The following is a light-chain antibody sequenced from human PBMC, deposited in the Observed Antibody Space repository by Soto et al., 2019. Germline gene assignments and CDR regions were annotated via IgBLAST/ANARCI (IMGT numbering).Light chain of an antibody. CDR3: QQYTNLPLWT. CDR2: GAS. CDR1: QSVSSN. Sequence: EIVMTQSPATLSVSPGERATLSCRASQSVSSNLAWYQQKPGQAPRLLIYGASTRATGIPARFSGSGSGTAFTLTLSSLQYEDFAVYYCQQYTNLPLWTFGQGTKVDIK. V-gene: IGKV3-15*01. J-gene: IGKJ1*01.